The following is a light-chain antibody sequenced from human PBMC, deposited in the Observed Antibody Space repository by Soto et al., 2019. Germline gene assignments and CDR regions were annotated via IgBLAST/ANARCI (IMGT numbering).Light chain of an antibody. V-gene: IGLV2-23*01. CDR2: EGS. J-gene: IGLJ2*01. CDR1: SSDVGSYNL. Sequence: QSALTQPASVSGSPGQSITISCTGTSSDVGSYNLVSWYQQHPGKAPKLMIYEGSKRPSGVSNRFSGSKSGNTASLTISGLQAEDEADYYCCSYAGSSTLGIGGGTQLTVL. CDR3: CSYAGSSTLG.